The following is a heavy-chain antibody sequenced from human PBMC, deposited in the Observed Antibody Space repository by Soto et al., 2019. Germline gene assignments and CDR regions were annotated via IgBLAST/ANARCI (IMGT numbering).Heavy chain of an antibody. J-gene: IGHJ3*02. CDR3: ARIPGSSTTWYYAFDI. CDR2: IITYSGNT. Sequence: QVQLVQSGPEVKKPGASVKVSCKAAGYTFTNYGITWVRQAPGQGLEWMGWIITYSGNTNYAQKLQDRVSLTADTSTSTAYMELTRLRSHDMAVYYCARIPGSSTTWYYAFDIWGQGTLVTGSS. CDR1: GYTFTNYG. D-gene: IGHD6-13*01. V-gene: IGHV1-18*03.